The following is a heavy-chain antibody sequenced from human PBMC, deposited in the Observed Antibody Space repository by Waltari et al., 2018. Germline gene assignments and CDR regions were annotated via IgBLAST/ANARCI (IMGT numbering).Heavy chain of an antibody. Sequence: EVQVVESGGGLVQPGGSLRLSCAASGFTFSNYWMTWVRRAPGKGLEGVANINQDGNGLQYVDSVRGRFTISRDNAKNSMFLQMNSLRAEDTAVYYCARVPLPWYLDYWGQGTLVTVSS. J-gene: IGHJ4*02. CDR1: GFTFSNYW. V-gene: IGHV3-7*01. CDR3: ARVPLPWYLDY. CDR2: INQDGNGL.